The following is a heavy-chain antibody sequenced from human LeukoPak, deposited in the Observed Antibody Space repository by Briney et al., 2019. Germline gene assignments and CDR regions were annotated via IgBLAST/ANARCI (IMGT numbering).Heavy chain of an antibody. D-gene: IGHD7-27*01. J-gene: IGHJ4*02. Sequence: ASVKVSCKASGYTFTSYGISWVRQAPGQGLEWMGWISAYNGNINYAQKLQGRVTMTTDTSTSTAYMELRSLRSDDTAVYYCARDFRPLNWGSSYYFDYWGQGTLVTVSS. CDR1: GYTFTSYG. CDR2: ISAYNGNI. V-gene: IGHV1-18*01. CDR3: ARDFRPLNWGSSYYFDY.